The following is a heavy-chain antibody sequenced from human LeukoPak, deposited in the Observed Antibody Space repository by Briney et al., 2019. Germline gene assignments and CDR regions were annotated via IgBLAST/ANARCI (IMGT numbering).Heavy chain of an antibody. D-gene: IGHD3-22*01. CDR2: INPGDSDT. CDR1: GYRFTTYW. CDR3: ARHPITRYYDSSGYSAAGPDY. J-gene: IGHJ4*02. Sequence: PGESLKISCKGSGYRFTTYWIGWARQMPGKGLEWMGIINPGDSDTRYSPSFQGQVTISADKSISTAYLLWSSLKASDTAMYYCARHPITRYYDSSGYSAAGPDYWGQGTLVTVSS. V-gene: IGHV5-51*01.